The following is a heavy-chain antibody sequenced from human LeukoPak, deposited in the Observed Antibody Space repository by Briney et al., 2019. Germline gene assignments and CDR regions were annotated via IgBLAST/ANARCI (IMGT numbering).Heavy chain of an antibody. CDR1: GYSISSGYY. V-gene: IGHV4-38-2*01. CDR3: ARSYYDSSAYRLAAFDI. Sequence: SETLSLTCAVSGYSISSGYYWGWIRQPPGRGREWIGSIYHSGSTYYNPSLKSRVTISVDTSKNQFSLKLSSVTAADTAVYYCARSYYDSSAYRLAAFDIWGQGTMVTVSS. J-gene: IGHJ3*02. D-gene: IGHD3-22*01. CDR2: IYHSGST.